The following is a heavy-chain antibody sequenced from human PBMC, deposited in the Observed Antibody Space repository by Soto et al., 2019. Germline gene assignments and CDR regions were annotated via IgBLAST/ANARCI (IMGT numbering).Heavy chain of an antibody. D-gene: IGHD3-9*01. Sequence: QVQLVQSGAEVKKPGSSVKVSCKASGGTFSSYAISWVRQAPGQGLEWMGGIIPIFGTANYAQKFQGRVTITADESTSTAYMELSSLRSEDTAVYYCARDRSAFDRSPNPYYYGMDVWGQGTTVTVSS. CDR2: IIPIFGTA. CDR1: GGTFSSYA. CDR3: ARDRSAFDRSPNPYYYGMDV. V-gene: IGHV1-69*12. J-gene: IGHJ6*02.